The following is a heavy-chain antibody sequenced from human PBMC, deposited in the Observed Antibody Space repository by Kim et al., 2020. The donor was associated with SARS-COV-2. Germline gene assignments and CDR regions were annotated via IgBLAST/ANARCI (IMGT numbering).Heavy chain of an antibody. J-gene: IGHJ6*01. Sequence: GESLKISCKGSGYSFTSYWIGWVRQMPGKGLEWMGIIYPGDSDTRYSPSFQGQVTISADKSISTAYLQWSSLKASDTAMYYCARSGVLGATGRYYYYGMDVWGPGTTVTVSS. V-gene: IGHV5-51*01. CDR3: ARSGVLGATGRYYYYGMDV. D-gene: IGHD1-26*01. CDR2: IYPGDSDT. CDR1: GYSFTSYW.